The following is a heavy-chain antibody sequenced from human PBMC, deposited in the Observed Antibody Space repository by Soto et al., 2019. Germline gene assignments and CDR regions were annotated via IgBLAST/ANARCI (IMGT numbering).Heavy chain of an antibody. V-gene: IGHV1-46*01. Sequence: ASVKVSCKASGYTFTSYYMHWVRQAPGQGLEWMGIINPSGGSTSYAQKFQGRVTMTRDTSTSTVYMELSSLRSEDTAVYYCGRELYYYDSSGYYFPYYYGMDVWGQGTTVTVSS. CDR1: GYTFTSYY. J-gene: IGHJ6*02. CDR2: INPSGGST. CDR3: GRELYYYDSSGYYFPYYYGMDV. D-gene: IGHD3-22*01.